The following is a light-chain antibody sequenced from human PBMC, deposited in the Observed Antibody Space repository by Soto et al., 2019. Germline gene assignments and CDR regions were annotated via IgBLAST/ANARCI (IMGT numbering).Light chain of an antibody. J-gene: IGKJ1*01. CDR1: QSISIW. Sequence: GARVIIPCRASQSISIWLAWYPQKPGKAPNLLIYKASTLKSGVPSRFSGSGSGTEFSLTISSLQPDDFATYYCQQYDNDSWTFGQGIKVEIK. CDR2: KAS. CDR3: QQYDNDSWT. V-gene: IGKV1-5*03.